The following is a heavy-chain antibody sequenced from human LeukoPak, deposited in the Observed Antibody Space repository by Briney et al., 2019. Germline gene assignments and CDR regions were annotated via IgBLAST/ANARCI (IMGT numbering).Heavy chain of an antibody. Sequence: ASVKVSCKASGYTFTSYDINWVRQATGQGLEWMGWMNPNSGNTGYAQKFQGRVTMTRNTSISTAYMELSRLRSEDTAVYYCARGDMVRGANYYYYYGMDVWGQGTTVTVSS. D-gene: IGHD3-10*01. V-gene: IGHV1-8*01. CDR3: ARGDMVRGANYYYYYGMDV. CDR2: MNPNSGNT. J-gene: IGHJ6*02. CDR1: GYTFTSYD.